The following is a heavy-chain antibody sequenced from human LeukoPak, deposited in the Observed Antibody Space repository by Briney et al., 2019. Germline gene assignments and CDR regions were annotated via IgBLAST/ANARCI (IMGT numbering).Heavy chain of an antibody. J-gene: IGHJ4*02. D-gene: IGHD5-18*01. CDR2: ISGSGGST. Sequence: GGSLRLSCAASGFTFSSYWMSWVRQAPGKGLEWVSAISGSGGSTYYADSVKGRFTISRDNSKNTLYLQMNSLRAEDTAVYYCAKHVTRSIRGYSYGYDYWGQGTLVTVSS. CDR3: AKHVTRSIRGYSYGYDY. CDR1: GFTFSSYW. V-gene: IGHV3-23*01.